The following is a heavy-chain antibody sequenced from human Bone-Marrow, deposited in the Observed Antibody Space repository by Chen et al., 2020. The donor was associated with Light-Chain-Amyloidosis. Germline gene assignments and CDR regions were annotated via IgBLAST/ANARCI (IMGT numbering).Heavy chain of an antibody. CDR2: VHTSGSS. V-gene: IGHV4-4*07. CDR1: GGFINNYY. Sequence: QVQLQESGPGLVKPSETLSLTCNVSGGFINNYYWSWIRQPAGKGLQLIGRVHTSGSSNYNPSLRSRVTMSVDTSKKNFFLNLTSVTAADTAVYYCARGSVVYGFDYWGQGILVTVSS. CDR3: ARGSVVYGFDY. D-gene: IGHD2-8*01. J-gene: IGHJ4*02.